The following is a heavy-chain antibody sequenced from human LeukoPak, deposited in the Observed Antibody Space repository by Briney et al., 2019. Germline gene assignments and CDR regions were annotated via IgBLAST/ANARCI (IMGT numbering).Heavy chain of an antibody. CDR1: GFTFSSYA. CDR3: ARELYYYDSSGYYPSPPDY. V-gene: IGHV3-23*01. CDR2: ISGSGGST. Sequence: GGSLRLSCAASGFTFSSYAMSWVRQAPGKGLEWVSAISGSGGSTYYADSVKGRFTISRDNSKNTLYLQMNSLRAEDTAVYYCARELYYYDSSGYYPSPPDYWGQGTLVTVSS. J-gene: IGHJ4*02. D-gene: IGHD3-22*01.